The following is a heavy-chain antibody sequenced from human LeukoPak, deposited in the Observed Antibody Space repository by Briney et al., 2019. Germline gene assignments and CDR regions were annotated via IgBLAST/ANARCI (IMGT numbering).Heavy chain of an antibody. V-gene: IGHV1-69*13. CDR1: GGTLTNSA. J-gene: IGHJ4*02. CDR2: IIPFYGAT. D-gene: IGHD5-12*01. Sequence: SVKVSCKASGGTLTNSAVNWVRPAPGQGVEWMGGIIPFYGATNFAQKFQGRVTITADGSTGAVYMQLNSLRSDDTAMYYCARMQGYAYSDSWGQGTLVTVSS. CDR3: ARMQGYAYSDS.